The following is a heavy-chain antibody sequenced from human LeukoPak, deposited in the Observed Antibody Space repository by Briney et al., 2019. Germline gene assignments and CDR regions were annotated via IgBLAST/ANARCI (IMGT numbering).Heavy chain of an antibody. CDR3: VRGANDMGNC. CDR2: INHSGST. V-gene: IGHV4-34*01. CDR1: GGSFSGYY. Sequence: PSETLSLTCAVYGGSFSGYYWSWIRQPPGKGLEWIGEINHSGSTNYNPSLKSRVTTSVDTSKNQFSLQLNSVTPEDTAVYYCVRGANDMGNCWGQGTLVTVSS. D-gene: IGHD4-23*01. J-gene: IGHJ4*02.